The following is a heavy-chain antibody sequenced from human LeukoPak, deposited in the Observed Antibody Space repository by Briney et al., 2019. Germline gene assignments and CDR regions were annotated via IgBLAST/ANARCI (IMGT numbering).Heavy chain of an antibody. V-gene: IGHV4-39*07. Sequence: PSETLSLTCTVSGGSISSSSYYWGWIRQPPGKGLEWIGSIYYSGSTYYNPSLKSRVTISVDTSKNQFSLKLSSVTAADTAVYYCASVTYYYDSSGYWGQGTLVTVSS. D-gene: IGHD3-22*01. CDR2: IYYSGST. J-gene: IGHJ4*02. CDR3: ASVTYYYDSSGY. CDR1: GGSISSSSYY.